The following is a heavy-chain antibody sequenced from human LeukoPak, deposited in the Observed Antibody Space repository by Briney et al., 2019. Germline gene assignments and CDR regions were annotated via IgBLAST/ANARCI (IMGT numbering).Heavy chain of an antibody. J-gene: IGHJ3*02. D-gene: IGHD3-10*01. CDR1: GFTFSSYW. V-gene: IGHV3-7*01. Sequence: PGGSLRLSCAASGFTFSSYWMSWVRQAPGKGLEWVANIKQDGSEKYYVDSVKGRFTISRDNAKNSLYLQMNSLRAEDTAVYYCARDLRGIWFERPDAFDIWGQGTMVTVSS. CDR2: IKQDGSEK. CDR3: ARDLRGIWFERPDAFDI.